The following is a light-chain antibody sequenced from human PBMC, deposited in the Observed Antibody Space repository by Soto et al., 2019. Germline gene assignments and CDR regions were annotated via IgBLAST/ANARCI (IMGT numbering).Light chain of an antibody. CDR3: KQDLQNPWT. V-gene: IGKV2-28*01. Sequence: DIVMTQSPLSLPVTPGEPASISCRSSQSLLHLNGYNSLDWYLQKPWPSPQLLIYLGSNRASWVPDRLSGSGSGTNFTLEISRVEPDDVGIYYCKQDLQNPWTFGQGTKVEVK. J-gene: IGKJ1*01. CDR1: QSLLHLNGYNS. CDR2: LGS.